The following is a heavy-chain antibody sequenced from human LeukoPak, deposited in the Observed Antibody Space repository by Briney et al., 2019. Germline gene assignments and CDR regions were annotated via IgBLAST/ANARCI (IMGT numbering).Heavy chain of an antibody. D-gene: IGHD3-10*01. CDR1: GGSISRGSYY. CDR2: IYTSGST. Sequence: SETLSLTCTVSGGSISRGSYYWSWIRQPAGNGLEWIGRIYTSGSTNYNPSLKSRVTISVDTSKNQFSLRLSSVTAADTAVYYCAREGLNMVRGVIPKEAWGWFDPWGQGTLVTVSS. J-gene: IGHJ5*02. V-gene: IGHV4-61*02. CDR3: AREGLNMVRGVIPKEAWGWFDP.